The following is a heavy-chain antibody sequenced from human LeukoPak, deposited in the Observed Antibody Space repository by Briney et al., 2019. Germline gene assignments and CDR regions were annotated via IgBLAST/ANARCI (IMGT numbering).Heavy chain of an antibody. D-gene: IGHD1-26*01. CDR2: INPNSGGA. Sequence: ASVKVSCKASGYTFTGYYMHWVRQAPGQGLEWMGWINPNSGGANYAQKFQGRVTMTRDTSISTAYMELSRLRSDDTAVYYCARDPRWELADWRGEFDPWGQGTLVTVSS. CDR3: ARDPRWELADWRGEFDP. J-gene: IGHJ5*02. V-gene: IGHV1-2*02. CDR1: GYTFTGYY.